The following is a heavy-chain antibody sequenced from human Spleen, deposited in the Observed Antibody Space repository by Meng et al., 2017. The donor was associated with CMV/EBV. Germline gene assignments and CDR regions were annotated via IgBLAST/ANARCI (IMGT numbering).Heavy chain of an antibody. CDR2: IWYDGSDK. Sequence: GESLKISCAASGFAFYTYGMHWVRQAPGKGLEWVAVIWYDGSDKYYEDSVKGRFTISRDNSNNILFLQMNSLRAEDTAVCYCAKDGKAMVNGHHYYGMDVWGQGTTVTVSS. V-gene: IGHV3-33*03. D-gene: IGHD5-18*01. CDR3: AKDGKAMVNGHHYYGMDV. J-gene: IGHJ6*02. CDR1: GFAFYTYG.